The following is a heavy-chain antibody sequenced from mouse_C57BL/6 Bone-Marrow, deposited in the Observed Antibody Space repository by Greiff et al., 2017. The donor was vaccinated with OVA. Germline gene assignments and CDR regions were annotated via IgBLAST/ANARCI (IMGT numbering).Heavy chain of an antibody. Sequence: QVQLKQPGAELVKPGASVRLSCKASGYTFTSYWMHWVKQRPGQGLEWIGMIHPNSGSTNYNEKFKSKATLTVDKSSSTAYMQLSSLTSEDSAVYYWARPYDYDRDYYAMDYWGQGTSVTVSS. J-gene: IGHJ4*01. CDR3: ARPYDYDRDYYAMDY. CDR1: GYTFTSYW. D-gene: IGHD2-4*01. V-gene: IGHV1-64*01. CDR2: IHPNSGST.